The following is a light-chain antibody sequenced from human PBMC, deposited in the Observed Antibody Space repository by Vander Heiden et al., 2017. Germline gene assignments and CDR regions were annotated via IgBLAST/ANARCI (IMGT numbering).Light chain of an antibody. J-gene: IGKJ2*03. CDR2: WAA. CDR3: QQYYSTPPYS. V-gene: IGKV4-1*01. CDR1: QSVLYSSNNKNY. Sequence: DIVMTQSPDSLAVSLRERATIHCKSSQSVLYSSNNKNYLAWYQQKPGQPPKLLIYWAATRESGVPDRFSGSGSGTDFTLTISSLQAEDVAVYYCQQYYSTPPYSFGQGTKLKIK.